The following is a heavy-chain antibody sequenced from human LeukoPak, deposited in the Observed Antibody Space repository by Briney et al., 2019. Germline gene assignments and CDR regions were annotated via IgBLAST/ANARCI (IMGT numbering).Heavy chain of an antibody. CDR2: ISSSSSYI. CDR3: ARAPELQWLGTDY. CDR1: GFTFSSYS. D-gene: IGHD6-19*01. J-gene: IGHJ4*02. Sequence: GGSLRLSCAASGFTFSSYSMNWVRQAPGKGLEWVSSISSSSSYIYYADSVKGRFTISRDNAKNSLYLQMNSLRAEDTAVYYCARAPELQWLGTDYWGQGTLVTVSS. V-gene: IGHV3-21*01.